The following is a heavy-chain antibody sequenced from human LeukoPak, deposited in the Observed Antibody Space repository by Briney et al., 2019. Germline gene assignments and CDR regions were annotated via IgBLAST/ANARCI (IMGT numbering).Heavy chain of an antibody. CDR3: ARVTDSSGYYDY. Sequence: PGRSLRLSCAASGFIFSNYGMHWVRQAPGKGLEWVAVIWFDGSSKYYADSVKGRFTISRDNSKNTVYLQMNSLRAEDTAVYYCARVTDSSGYYDYWGQGTLVTVSS. CDR1: GFIFSNYG. D-gene: IGHD3-22*01. CDR2: IWFDGSSK. V-gene: IGHV3-33*01. J-gene: IGHJ4*02.